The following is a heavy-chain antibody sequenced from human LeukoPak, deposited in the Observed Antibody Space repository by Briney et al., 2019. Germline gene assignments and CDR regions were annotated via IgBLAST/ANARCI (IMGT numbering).Heavy chain of an antibody. CDR2: TNHSGST. V-gene: IGHV4-34*01. D-gene: IGHD6-19*01. CDR1: GGSFSGYY. J-gene: IGHJ4*02. Sequence: PSETLSLTCAVYGGSFSGYYWSWIRQPPGKGLEWIGETNHSGSTNYNPSLKSRVTISVDTSKNQFSLKLSSVTAADTAVYYCAREGVHSSGSYFDYWGQGTLVTVSS. CDR3: AREGVHSSGSYFDY.